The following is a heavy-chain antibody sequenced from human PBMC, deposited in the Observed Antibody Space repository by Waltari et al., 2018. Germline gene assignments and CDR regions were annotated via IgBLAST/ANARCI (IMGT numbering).Heavy chain of an antibody. Sequence: QVQLQQSGPGLVKPSQTLSLTCAISGDSVSSNSAAWNWIRQSPSRGLEWLGRTYYRSKWYNDYSVTVKSRITINPDTSKNQFSLQLNSVTPEDTAVYYCARALGIAAAGTDWFDPWGQGTLVTVSS. CDR2: TYYRSKWYN. J-gene: IGHJ5*02. V-gene: IGHV6-1*01. CDR1: GDSVSSNSAA. CDR3: ARALGIAAAGTDWFDP. D-gene: IGHD6-13*01.